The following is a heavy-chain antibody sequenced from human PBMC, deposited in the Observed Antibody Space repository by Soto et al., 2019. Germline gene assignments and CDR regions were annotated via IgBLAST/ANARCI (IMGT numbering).Heavy chain of an antibody. Sequence: EVRLVESGGGSVQPGRSLRLSCAASGFNFDDYAMHWVRQAPGKGLEWVSGISWDSNSIGYADSVKGRVIISRDNAKNSLYLQMNSLRPEDTALYYCARDIEENLLLYYAFDFWGQGTMVTV. V-gene: IGHV3-9*01. CDR1: GFNFDDYA. CDR2: ISWDSNSI. D-gene: IGHD2-21*02. J-gene: IGHJ3*01. CDR3: ARDIEENLLLYYAFDF.